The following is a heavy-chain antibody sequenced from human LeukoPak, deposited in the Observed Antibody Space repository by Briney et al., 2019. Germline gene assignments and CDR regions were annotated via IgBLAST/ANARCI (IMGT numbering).Heavy chain of an antibody. Sequence: GASVKVSCKASGYTFTSYAMHWVRQAPGQRLEWMGWISAYNGNTNYAQKLQGRVTMTTDTSTSTAYMELRSLRSDDTAVYYCARTSCSTSCPGDYWGQGTLVTVSS. CDR3: ARTSCSTSCPGDY. J-gene: IGHJ4*02. D-gene: IGHD2-2*01. CDR1: GYTFTSYA. CDR2: ISAYNGNT. V-gene: IGHV1-18*01.